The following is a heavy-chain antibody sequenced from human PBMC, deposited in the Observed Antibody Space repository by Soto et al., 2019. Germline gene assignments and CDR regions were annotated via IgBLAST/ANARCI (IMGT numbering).Heavy chain of an antibody. CDR2: IIPIFGTA. CDR1: GGTFSIYA. Sequence: SVKVSCKASGGTFSIYAISWVLQAPGQGLEWMGGIIPIFGTANYAQKFQGRVTITADESTSTAYMELSSLRSEDTAVYYCARDCKWLPPSDGPNDYYYYGMDVWGQGTTVTVSS. V-gene: IGHV1-69*13. J-gene: IGHJ6*02. CDR3: ARDCKWLPPSDGPNDYYYYGMDV. D-gene: IGHD6-19*01.